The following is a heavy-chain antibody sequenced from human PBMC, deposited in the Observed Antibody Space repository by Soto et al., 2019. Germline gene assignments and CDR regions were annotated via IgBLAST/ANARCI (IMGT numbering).Heavy chain of an antibody. J-gene: IGHJ5*02. Sequence: PSETLSLTCTVSGGSISSYYLSWIRQPPGKGLEWIGCIYYSGSTYYNPSLKSRVTISVDTSKNQFSLKLTSVTAADTAIYYCARAIHYADPAQEWFGPWGQGTLVTVSS. CDR3: ARAIHYADPAQEWFGP. D-gene: IGHD3-16*01. CDR2: IYYSGST. CDR1: GGSISSYY. V-gene: IGHV4-59*08.